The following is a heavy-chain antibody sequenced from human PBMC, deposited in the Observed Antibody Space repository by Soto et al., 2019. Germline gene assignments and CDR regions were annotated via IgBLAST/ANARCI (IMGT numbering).Heavy chain of an antibody. J-gene: IGHJ4*02. V-gene: IGHV1-69*02. D-gene: IGHD6-19*01. CDR2: IIPILGIA. CDR1: GGTFSSYT. Sequence: ASVKVSCKASGGTFSSYTISWVRQAPGQGLEWMGRIIPILGIANYAQKFQGRVTITADKSTSTAYMELSSLRSEDTAVYYCARAGRGSSGWSVGYFDYWGQGTLVTVSS. CDR3: ARAGRGSSGWSVGYFDY.